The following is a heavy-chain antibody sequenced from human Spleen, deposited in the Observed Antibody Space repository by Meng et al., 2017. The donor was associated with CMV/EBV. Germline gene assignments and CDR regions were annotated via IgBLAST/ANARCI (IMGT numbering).Heavy chain of an antibody. CDR1: GYTFIGYY. CDR2: INPNNGGT. CDR3: ARVKRYCTGGSCSSTGYYGMDV. J-gene: IGHJ6*02. D-gene: IGHD2-15*01. Sequence: ASVKVSCKASGYTFIGYYMHWVRQAPGQGLEWMGWINPNNGGTNYAQKVQGRVTMTGDTSITTAYMELSRLRSDDMALYYCARVKRYCTGGSCSSTGYYGMDVWGQGTTVTVSS. V-gene: IGHV1-2*02.